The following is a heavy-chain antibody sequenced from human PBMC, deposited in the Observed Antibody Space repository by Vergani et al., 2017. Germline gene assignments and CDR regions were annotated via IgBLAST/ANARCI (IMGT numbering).Heavy chain of an antibody. D-gene: IGHD3-10*01. CDR2: ISGSGGST. Sequence: EVQLVESGGGLVQPGGSLRLSCAASGFTVSSNYMSWVRQAPGKGLEWVSAISGSGGSTYYADSVKGRFTISRDNSKNTLYLQMNSLRAEDTAVYYCAKVFYGPPLDGMDVWGQGTTVTVSS. V-gene: IGHV3-23*04. CDR3: AKVFYGPPLDGMDV. J-gene: IGHJ6*02. CDR1: GFTVSSNY.